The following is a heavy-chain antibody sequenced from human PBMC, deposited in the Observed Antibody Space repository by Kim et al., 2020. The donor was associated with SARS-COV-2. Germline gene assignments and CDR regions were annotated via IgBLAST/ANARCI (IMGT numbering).Heavy chain of an antibody. CDR2: IIPILGIA. Sequence: SVKVSCKASGGTFSSYAISWVRQAPGQGLEWMGRIIPILGIANYAQKFQGRVTITADKSTSTAYMELSSLRSEDTAVYYCARDTGFIPGWFDPWGQGTLVTVSS. CDR3: ARDTGFIPGWFDP. V-gene: IGHV1-69*04. J-gene: IGHJ5*02. CDR1: GGTFSSYA. D-gene: IGHD4-17*01.